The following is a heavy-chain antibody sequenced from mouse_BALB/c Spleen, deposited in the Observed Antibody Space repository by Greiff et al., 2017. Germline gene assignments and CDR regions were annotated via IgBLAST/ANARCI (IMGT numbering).Heavy chain of an antibody. J-gene: IGHJ3*01. D-gene: IGHD2-3*01. CDR2: INPSTGYT. Sequence: VQLQQSGAELAKPGASVKMSCKASGYTFTSYWMHWVKQRPGQGLEWIGYINPSTGYTEYNQKFKDKATLTADKSSSTAYMQLSSLTSEDSAVYYCARNDVPFWGQGTLVTVSA. V-gene: IGHV1-7*01. CDR3: ARNDVPF. CDR1: GYTFTSYW.